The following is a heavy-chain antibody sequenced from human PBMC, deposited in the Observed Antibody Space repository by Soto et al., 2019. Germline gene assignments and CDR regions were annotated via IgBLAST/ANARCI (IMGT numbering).Heavy chain of an antibody. CDR3: ARRVYAMDV. V-gene: IGHV3-21*01. CDR1: GFTFNSYS. J-gene: IGHJ6*02. Sequence: GGSLRLSCAVSGFTFNSYSMNWVRQAPGKGLEWVSSISSFSNYMYYTDSVKGRFTISRDNARNSLYLQMNSLRDEDTAVYYCARRVYAMDVWGQGTTVTVSS. CDR2: ISSFSNYM.